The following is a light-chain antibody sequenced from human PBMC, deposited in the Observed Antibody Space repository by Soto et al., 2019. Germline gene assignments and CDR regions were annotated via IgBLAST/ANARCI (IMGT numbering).Light chain of an antibody. J-gene: IGLJ2*01. Sequence: QSVLTQPPSASGSPGQSVAISCTGTSSDDGGYNYVSWYQQYPDRAPKLILYEVNKRPSGVPDRFSGSKSGNTASLTVSGLQAEDEADYYCSSYADSNIYVVFGGGTKLTVL. CDR1: SSDDGGYNY. V-gene: IGLV2-8*01. CDR2: EVN. CDR3: SSYADSNIYVV.